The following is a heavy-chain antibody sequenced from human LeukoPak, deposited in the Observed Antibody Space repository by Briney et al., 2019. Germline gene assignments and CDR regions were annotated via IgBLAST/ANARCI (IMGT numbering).Heavy chain of an antibody. CDR3: ARDGTMITFGGVIVPSY. CDR1: GYTFTSYG. J-gene: IGHJ4*02. Sequence: GASVKVSCKASGYTFTSYGISWVRPAPGQGLEWMGWISAYNGNTNYAQKLQGRVTMTTDTSTSTAYMELRSLRSDDTAVYYCARDGTMITFGGVIVPSYWGQGTLVTVSS. V-gene: IGHV1-18*01. D-gene: IGHD3-16*02. CDR2: ISAYNGNT.